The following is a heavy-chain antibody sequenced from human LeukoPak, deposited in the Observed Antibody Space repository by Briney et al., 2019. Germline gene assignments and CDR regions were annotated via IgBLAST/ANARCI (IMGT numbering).Heavy chain of an antibody. CDR3: ARARGYSGYGVFDY. CDR1: GFTVSSKH. Sequence: GGSLRLSCAASGFTVSSKHMTWVRQAPGKGLEWVSVVYSGGTTYYADSVKGRFTISRDNAKNSLYLQMNSLRAEDTAVYYCARARGYSGYGVFDYWGQGTLVTVSS. V-gene: IGHV3-53*01. D-gene: IGHD5-12*01. CDR2: VYSGGTT. J-gene: IGHJ4*02.